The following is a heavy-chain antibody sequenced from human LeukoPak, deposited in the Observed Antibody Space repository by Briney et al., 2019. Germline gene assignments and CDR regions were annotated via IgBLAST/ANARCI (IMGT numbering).Heavy chain of an antibody. V-gene: IGHV4-4*02. Sequence: SSGTLSLTCAVSGGSISSSNWWSWVRQPPGKGLEWIGRIYTSGSTNYNPSLKSRVTMSVDTSKNQFSLKLSSVTAADTAVYYCARDWDGGLWFGKTNWFDPWGQGTLVTVSS. D-gene: IGHD3-10*01. CDR1: GGSISSSNW. J-gene: IGHJ5*02. CDR3: ARDWDGGLWFGKTNWFDP. CDR2: IYTSGST.